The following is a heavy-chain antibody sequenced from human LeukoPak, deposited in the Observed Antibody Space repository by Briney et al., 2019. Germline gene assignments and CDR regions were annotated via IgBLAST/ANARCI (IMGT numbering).Heavy chain of an antibody. CDR3: ARERADALDI. V-gene: IGHV3-11*01. CDR2: SSTSGSSI. J-gene: IGHJ3*02. CDR1: GFTFSDFH. Sequence: SGGSLRLSCAASGFTFSDFHMCWIRQAPGKGLEWVSFSSTSGSSIFYADSVKGRLTISRDNAKNSLYLQMNSLRAEDTAVYYCARERADALDIWGPGTMVTVSS.